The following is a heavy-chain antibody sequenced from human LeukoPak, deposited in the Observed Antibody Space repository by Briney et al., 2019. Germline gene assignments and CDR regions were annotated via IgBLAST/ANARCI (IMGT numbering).Heavy chain of an antibody. Sequence: ASVKVSCKASGYTFTGYYMHWVRQAPGQGLEWMGWINPNSVGTNYAQKFQGRVTMTRDTSISTAYMELSRLRSDDTAVYYCARDQRGEFHFDYWGQGTLVTGSS. CDR2: INPNSVGT. CDR3: ARDQRGEFHFDY. D-gene: IGHD3-16*01. V-gene: IGHV1-2*02. CDR1: GYTFTGYY. J-gene: IGHJ4*02.